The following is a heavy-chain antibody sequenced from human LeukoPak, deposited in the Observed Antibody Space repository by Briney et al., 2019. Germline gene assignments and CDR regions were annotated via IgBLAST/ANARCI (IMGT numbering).Heavy chain of an antibody. CDR1: GFTFSSYW. CDR3: AKDYDFWSGYYSGYFDY. J-gene: IGHJ4*02. D-gene: IGHD3-3*01. V-gene: IGHV3-23*01. CDR2: ISGSGGST. Sequence: GGSLRLSCAASGFTFSSYWMSWVRQAPGKGLEWVSAISGSGGSTYYADSVKGRFTISRDNSKNTLYLQMNSLRAEDTAVYYCAKDYDFWSGYYSGYFDYWGQGTLVTVSS.